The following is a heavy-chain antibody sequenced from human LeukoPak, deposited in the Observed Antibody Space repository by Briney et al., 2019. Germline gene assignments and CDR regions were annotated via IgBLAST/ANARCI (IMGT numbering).Heavy chain of an antibody. CDR1: GFTFSSYA. V-gene: IGHV3-23*01. CDR2: ISGSGGST. D-gene: IGHD5-18*01. CDR3: AIPSTVDTAMVYFDY. J-gene: IGHJ4*02. Sequence: PGGSLRLSCAASGFTFSSYAMSWVRQAPGKGLEWVSAISGSGGSTYYADSVKGRFTISRDNSKNTLYLQMNSLRAEDTAVYYCAIPSTVDTAMVYFDYWGQGTLVTVSS.